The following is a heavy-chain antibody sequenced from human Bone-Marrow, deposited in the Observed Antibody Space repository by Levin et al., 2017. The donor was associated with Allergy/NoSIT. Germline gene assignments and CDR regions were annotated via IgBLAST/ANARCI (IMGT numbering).Heavy chain of an antibody. CDR1: GFTFSSYA. D-gene: IGHD5-18*01. CDR2: ISGSGGST. CDR3: AKGVRYSYGYYYYYGMDV. J-gene: IGHJ6*02. Sequence: PGGSLRLSCAASGFTFSSYAMSWVRQAPGKGLEWVSAISGSGGSTYYADSVKGRFTISRDNSKNTLYLQMNSLRAEDTAVYYCAKGVRYSYGYYYYYGMDVWGQGTTVTVSS. V-gene: IGHV3-23*01.